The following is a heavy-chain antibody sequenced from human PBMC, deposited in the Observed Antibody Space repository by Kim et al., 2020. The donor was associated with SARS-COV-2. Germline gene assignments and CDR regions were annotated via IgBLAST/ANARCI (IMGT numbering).Heavy chain of an antibody. CDR3: ARGHKGMDL. V-gene: IGHV3-72*01. CDR2: IRNKAKSYTT. CDR1: GFICSDYY. Sequence: GGSLRLSCAASGFICSDYYMDWVRQAPGKGLEWVGRIRNKAKSYTTEYAASVRGRFTIASHESKHSLFLQMNSLKTEDTAVYYCARGHKGMDLWGQEPTVAVSS. J-gene: IGHJ6*02.